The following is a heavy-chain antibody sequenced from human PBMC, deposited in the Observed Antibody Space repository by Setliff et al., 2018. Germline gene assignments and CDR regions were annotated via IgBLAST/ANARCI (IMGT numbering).Heavy chain of an antibody. D-gene: IGHD3-10*01. CDR1: GGSISSSSYY. CDR3: ATQITMVRGVTDSHFDY. Sequence: SETLSLTCTVSGGSISSSSYYWGWIRQPPGKGLEWIGSIYHSGSTYYNPSLKSRVTISVDTSKKQFSLKLSSVTAADTAVYYCATQITMVRGVTDSHFDYWGQGTLVTVSS. J-gene: IGHJ4*02. V-gene: IGHV4-39*01. CDR2: IYHSGST.